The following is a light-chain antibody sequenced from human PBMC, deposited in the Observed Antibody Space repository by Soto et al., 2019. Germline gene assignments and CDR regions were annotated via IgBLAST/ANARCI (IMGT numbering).Light chain of an antibody. CDR2: GAS. CDR3: QKYNNWPQT. J-gene: IGKJ2*01. CDR1: QSVSSN. Sequence: EIVRTQSPATMSLSPGERATLSCRASQSVSSNLAWYQQKPGQAPRLLIYGASTRATGIPSRFSGSVSGTEFTLTISSLQSEDFAVYYCQKYNNWPQTFGQGTKLAIK. V-gene: IGKV3-15*01.